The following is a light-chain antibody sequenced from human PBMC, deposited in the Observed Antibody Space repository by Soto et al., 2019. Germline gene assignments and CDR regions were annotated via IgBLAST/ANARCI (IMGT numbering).Light chain of an antibody. V-gene: IGKV3-20*01. Sequence: EVVLTQSPGTLSLSPGERATLSCRASQSISSSYLAWYCQKPGQAPRPLIYGTSNRATGIPDRFSGSGSGTDFTLTISRLETEDFAVYYCQQYGGSPPFTFGQGTRLEI. CDR3: QQYGGSPPFT. J-gene: IGKJ5*01. CDR2: GTS. CDR1: QSISSSY.